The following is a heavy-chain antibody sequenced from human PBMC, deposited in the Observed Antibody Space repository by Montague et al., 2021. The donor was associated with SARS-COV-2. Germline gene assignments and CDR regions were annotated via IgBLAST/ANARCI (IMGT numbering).Heavy chain of an antibody. Sequence: SETLSLTCTVSGGSISSYYWSWIRQPPGKGLEWIGYIYYSGSTNYNPSLKSRVTISVDTSKNQFSLKLSSVTAADTAVYHCAREGILWFGDLAPYYYGMDVGGQGTTVTVS. J-gene: IGHJ6*02. CDR3: AREGILWFGDLAPYYYGMDV. CDR2: IYYSGST. V-gene: IGHV4-59*01. D-gene: IGHD3-10*01. CDR1: GGSISSYY.